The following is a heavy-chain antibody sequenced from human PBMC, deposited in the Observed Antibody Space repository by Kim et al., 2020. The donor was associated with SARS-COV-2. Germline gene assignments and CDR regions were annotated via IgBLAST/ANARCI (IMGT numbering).Heavy chain of an antibody. V-gene: IGHV3-21*01. CDR2: ISSVTNYI. J-gene: IGHJ4*02. CDR3: ATGRDTNGCTSRPFDY. D-gene: IGHD6-19*01. CDR1: GFTFSTFD. Sequence: GGSLRLSCAASGFTFSTFDMNWVRQAPGKGLEWVSSISSVTNYIYYSDSVRGRFTISRDNTNNSLYLQMNSLRVEDTALYYCATGRDTNGCTSRPFDYWGQGILVTVSS.